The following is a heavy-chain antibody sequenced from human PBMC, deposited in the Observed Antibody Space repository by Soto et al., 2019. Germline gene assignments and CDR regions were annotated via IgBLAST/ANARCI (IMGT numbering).Heavy chain of an antibody. CDR1: GFTFNSYA. Sequence: PGGSLRLSCAASGFTFNSYAMHWVRQAPGKGLEWVAVISNDENSKFYAYSVKGRFSISRDNSKSTLFLQMSSLRDEDTAVYYCARDRTGEDPGGRFDPWGQGTLVTVSS. CDR2: ISNDENSK. CDR3: ARDRTGEDPGGRFDP. D-gene: IGHD3-10*01. V-gene: IGHV3-30-3*01. J-gene: IGHJ5*02.